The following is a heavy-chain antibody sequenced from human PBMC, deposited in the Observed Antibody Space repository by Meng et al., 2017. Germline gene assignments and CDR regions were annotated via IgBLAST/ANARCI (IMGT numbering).Heavy chain of an antibody. CDR1: GFTFSSYA. D-gene: IGHD2-15*01. CDR3: ARDLGWDIVVGFDI. Sequence: SLKISCAASGFTFSSYAMHWVRQAPGKGLEWVAVISYDGSNKYYADSVKGRFTISRDNSKNTLYLQMNSLRAEDTAVYYCARDLGWDIVVGFDIWGQGTMVTFSS. V-gene: IGHV3-30*04. J-gene: IGHJ3*02. CDR2: ISYDGSNK.